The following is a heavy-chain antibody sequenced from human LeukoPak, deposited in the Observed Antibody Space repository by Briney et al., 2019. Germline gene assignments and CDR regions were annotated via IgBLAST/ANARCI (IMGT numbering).Heavy chain of an antibody. CDR1: GFTFSHYG. D-gene: IGHD2-2*01. Sequence: GGSLRLSCAASGFTFSHYGMHWVRQAPGRALEWVAFIRHGGNSKHYADSVTGRFTISRDNSKNTLYLQMNSLRPEDTAVYYCAKDFCSTSCYEAYWGQGTLVTVSS. CDR2: IRHGGNSK. J-gene: IGHJ4*02. CDR3: AKDFCSTSCYEAY. V-gene: IGHV3-30*02.